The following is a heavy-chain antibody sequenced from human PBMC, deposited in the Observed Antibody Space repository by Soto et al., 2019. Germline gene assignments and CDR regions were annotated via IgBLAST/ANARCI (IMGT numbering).Heavy chain of an antibody. D-gene: IGHD1-26*01. CDR2: ISSSSSYT. V-gene: IGHV3-11*06. CDR1: GFTFSDYY. Sequence: LRLSFAASGFTFSDYYMSWIRQAPGKGLEWVSYISSSSSYTNYADSVKGRFTISRDNAKNSLYLQMNSLRAEDTAVYYCASLGIRLDVWGQGTTVTVSS. CDR3: ASLGIRLDV. J-gene: IGHJ6*02.